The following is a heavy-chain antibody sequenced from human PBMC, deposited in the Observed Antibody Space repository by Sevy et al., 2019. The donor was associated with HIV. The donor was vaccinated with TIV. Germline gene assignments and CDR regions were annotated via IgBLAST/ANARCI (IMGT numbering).Heavy chain of an antibody. CDR1: GFTFSTFG. CDR3: AREGTHYDFWSGYPPPHYYYYGMDV. D-gene: IGHD3-3*01. J-gene: IGHJ6*02. CDR2: ISSDGRNK. V-gene: IGHV3-30*03. Sequence: GGSLRLSCAASGFTFSTFGIHWVRQAPGKGLEWVALISSDGRNKFYADSVKGRFTISRDNAKNSLYLQMNSLRAEDTAVYYCAREGTHYDFWSGYPPPHYYYYGMDVWGQGTTVTVSS.